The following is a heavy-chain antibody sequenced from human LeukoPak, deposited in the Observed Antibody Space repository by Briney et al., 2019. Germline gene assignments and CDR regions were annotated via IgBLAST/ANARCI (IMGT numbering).Heavy chain of an antibody. Sequence: SQTLSLTCPISGDSVSSNSAAWNWIRQSPSRGLEWLGRTYYRSKWYNDYAVSVKSRITINPDTSKNQFSLQLNSVTPEDTAVYYCARDGFLEWLLYPTGFDYWGQGTLVTVSS. CDR3: ARDGFLEWLLYPTGFDY. CDR2: TYYRSKWYN. V-gene: IGHV6-1*01. D-gene: IGHD3-3*01. CDR1: GDSVSSNSAA. J-gene: IGHJ4*02.